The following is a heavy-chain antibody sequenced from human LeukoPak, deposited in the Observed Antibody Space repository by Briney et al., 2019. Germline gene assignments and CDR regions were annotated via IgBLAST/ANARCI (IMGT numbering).Heavy chain of an antibody. D-gene: IGHD6-19*01. Sequence: ASVKVSCKASGYTFTSYGISWVRQAPGQGLEWMGWISAYNGNTNYAQKLQGRVTMTTDTSTSTAYMELRSLRSDDTAVYYCARNSPSYSSGWLLDYWGQGTLVTVSS. J-gene: IGHJ4*02. CDR1: GYTFTSYG. CDR3: ARNSPSYSSGWLLDY. CDR2: ISAYNGNT. V-gene: IGHV1-18*01.